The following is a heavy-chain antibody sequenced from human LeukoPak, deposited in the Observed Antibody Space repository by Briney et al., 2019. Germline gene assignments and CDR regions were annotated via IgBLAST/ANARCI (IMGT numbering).Heavy chain of an antibody. CDR3: ARDGRRGYSYGWNYFDY. CDR2: IYYSGST. J-gene: IGHJ4*02. D-gene: IGHD5-18*01. Sequence: SETLSLTCNVSGGSISSYYWSWIRQPPGKGLEWIGYIYYSGSTNYNPSLKSRVTISVDTSKNQFSLKLSSVTAADTAVYYCARDGRRGYSYGWNYFDYWGQGTLVTVSS. V-gene: IGHV4-59*01. CDR1: GGSISSYY.